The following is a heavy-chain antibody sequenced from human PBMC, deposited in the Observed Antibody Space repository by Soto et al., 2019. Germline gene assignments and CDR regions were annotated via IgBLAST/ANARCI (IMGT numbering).Heavy chain of an antibody. CDR3: VRDGAATGSVYLDY. D-gene: IGHD6-13*01. CDR1: GGSISGYF. V-gene: IGHV4-59*01. Sequence: QVQLQESGPGLVKPSETLSLTCTVSGGSISGYFWSWIRQPPGKGLEWIGYISYSGSTNYNSSLKSRVTMSIDTSKNQFSLRLTSVTAADTAVYYCVRDGAATGSVYLDYWGQGTPVTVSS. CDR2: ISYSGST. J-gene: IGHJ4*02.